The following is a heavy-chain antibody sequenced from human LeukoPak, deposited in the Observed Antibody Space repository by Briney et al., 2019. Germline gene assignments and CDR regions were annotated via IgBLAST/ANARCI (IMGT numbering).Heavy chain of an antibody. J-gene: IGHJ4*02. Sequence: GGSLRLSCAASGFTFSTHGMHWVRQAPGKGLEWVAFIRYDGINKYYADSVKGRFIISRDNSKNTLYLQMNSLTPDESAVYFCARGSAQIDYWGQGTLVTVSS. CDR2: IRYDGINK. CDR3: ARGSAQIDY. V-gene: IGHV3-30*02. CDR1: GFTFSTHG.